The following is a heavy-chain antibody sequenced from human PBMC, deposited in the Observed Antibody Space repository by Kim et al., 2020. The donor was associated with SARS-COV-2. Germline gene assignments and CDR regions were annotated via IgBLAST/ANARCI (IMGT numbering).Heavy chain of an antibody. CDR2: IYYDGST. J-gene: IGHJ4*02. Sequence: SETLSLTCTVSGGSISSYYWSWIRQPPGKGLEWIGYIYYDGSTRYNPSLKSRLTISLDTSKNQFSLRLSSVTAADTAVFYCARHLTGYYDYWGQGTLVTV. V-gene: IGHV4-59*08. D-gene: IGHD3-9*01. CDR1: GGSISSYY. CDR3: ARHLTGYYDY.